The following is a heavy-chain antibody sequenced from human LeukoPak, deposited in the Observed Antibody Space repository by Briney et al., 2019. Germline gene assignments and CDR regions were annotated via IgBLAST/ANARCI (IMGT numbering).Heavy chain of an antibody. CDR2: ISAYNGNT. J-gene: IGHJ4*02. Sequence: ASVNVSCKASGYTFTSYGISWVRQAPGQGREWMGWISAYNGNTNYAQKLQGRVTMTTDTSTSTAYMELRSLRSDENAVYYCARGSRGYSGYDGGYWGQGTLVTVSS. V-gene: IGHV1-18*01. D-gene: IGHD5-12*01. CDR1: GYTFTSYG. CDR3: ARGSRGYSGYDGGY.